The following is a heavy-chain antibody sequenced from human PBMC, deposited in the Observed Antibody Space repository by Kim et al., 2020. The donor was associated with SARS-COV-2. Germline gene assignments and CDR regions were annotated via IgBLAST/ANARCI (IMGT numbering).Heavy chain of an antibody. CDR1: GFTFSTYS. CDR3: TRGRGELDY. Sequence: GGSLRLSCAASGFTFSTYSMHWVRQAPGKGLVWVSRINSNRSSIMYADSVKGRFTISRDNAKNTLYLQMNSLRAEDTAVYYCTRGRGELDYWGQGTLVTVSS. CDR2: INSNRSSI. J-gene: IGHJ4*02. D-gene: IGHD3-10*01. V-gene: IGHV3-74*03.